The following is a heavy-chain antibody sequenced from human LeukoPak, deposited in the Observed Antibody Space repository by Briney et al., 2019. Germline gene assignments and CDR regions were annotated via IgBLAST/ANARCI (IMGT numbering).Heavy chain of an antibody. Sequence: SETLSLTCTVSGGSISSYYWSWIRQPPGKGLEWIGYIYYSGSTNYNPSLKSRVTISVDTSKNQFSLKLSSVTAADTAVYYCARDGSSPAFDIWGRGTMVTVSS. CDR3: ARDGSSPAFDI. J-gene: IGHJ3*02. CDR1: GGSISSYY. CDR2: IYYSGST. V-gene: IGHV4-59*12.